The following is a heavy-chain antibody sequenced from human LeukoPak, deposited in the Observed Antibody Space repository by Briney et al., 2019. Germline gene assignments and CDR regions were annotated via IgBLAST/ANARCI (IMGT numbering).Heavy chain of an antibody. CDR2: IRYDGSNK. V-gene: IGHV3-30*02. Sequence: GGSLRLSCAASGFTFSSYGMHWVRQAPGKGLEWVAFIRYDGSNKYYADSVKGRFTISRDNSKNTLYLQINSLRAEDTAVYYCAKDPGAGYYDSSGYGPLDYWGQGTLVTVSS. J-gene: IGHJ4*02. D-gene: IGHD3-22*01. CDR1: GFTFSSYG. CDR3: AKDPGAGYYDSSGYGPLDY.